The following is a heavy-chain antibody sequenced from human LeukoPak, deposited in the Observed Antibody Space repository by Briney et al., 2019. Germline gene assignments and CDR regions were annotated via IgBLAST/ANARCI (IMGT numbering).Heavy chain of an antibody. Sequence: PGESLRLSCAASGFTVNSNYMSWVRQTPGKGLEWVSGISDNDGSTYYTDSVKGRFTISRDNSKDTVYLQMNNLRAADTALYFCVRHDSYIPFWGQGSLVTVSS. CDR3: VRHDSYIPF. J-gene: IGHJ1*01. CDR2: ISDNDGST. CDR1: GFTVNSNY. V-gene: IGHV3-53*01. D-gene: IGHD5-18*01.